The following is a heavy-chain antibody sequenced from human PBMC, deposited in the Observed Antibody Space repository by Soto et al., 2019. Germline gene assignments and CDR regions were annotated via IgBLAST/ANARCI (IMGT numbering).Heavy chain of an antibody. J-gene: IGHJ4*02. V-gene: IGHV3-15*07. CDR2: IKSTTDGGTT. CDR3: SHGYAQYFGS. D-gene: IGHD5-18*01. CDR1: GFTVTNVW. Sequence: EVQLVESGGGLVKPGGSLRLSCAVSGFTVTNVWMNWVRQAPGKGLEWVGRIKSTTDGGTTDYAAPVKGRFSISRNDSGNTLFLQMNSRKTEDTAVYYCSHGYAQYFGSWGQGTLVTVSS.